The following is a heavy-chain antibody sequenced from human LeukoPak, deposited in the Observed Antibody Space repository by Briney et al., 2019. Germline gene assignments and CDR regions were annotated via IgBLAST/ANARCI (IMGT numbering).Heavy chain of an antibody. CDR3: ASGESSGYQLLSFYYMDV. Sequence: ASVKVSCKASGGTFSSYAISWVRQAPGQGLEWMGGIIPIFGTADYAQKFQGRVTITADESTSTAYMELSSLRSEDTAVYYCASGESSGYQLLSFYYMDVWGKGTTVTISS. J-gene: IGHJ6*03. V-gene: IGHV1-69*13. CDR2: IIPIFGTA. D-gene: IGHD2-2*01. CDR1: GGTFSSYA.